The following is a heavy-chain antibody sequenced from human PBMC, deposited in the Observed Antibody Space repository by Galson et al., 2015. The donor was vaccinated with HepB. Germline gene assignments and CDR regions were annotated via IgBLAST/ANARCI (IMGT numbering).Heavy chain of an antibody. CDR3: ARDAGLGSSPYYYMDV. V-gene: IGHV3-53*01. CDR1: GFTVTYNY. J-gene: IGHJ6*03. D-gene: IGHD3-10*01. CDR2: IHTDGAT. Sequence: SLRLSCAASGFTVTYNYMNWVRQAPGKGLEWVSFIHTDGATYYADSVKGRFTISTDSSKNTLFLQMNSLSAEDTAVYYCARDAGLGSSPYYYMDVWGKGTAVTVSS.